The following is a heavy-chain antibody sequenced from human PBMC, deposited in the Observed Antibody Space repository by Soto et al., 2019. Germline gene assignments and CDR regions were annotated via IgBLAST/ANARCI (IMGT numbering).Heavy chain of an antibody. V-gene: IGHV4-31*03. CDR2: IYYSGST. D-gene: IGHD4-4*01. Sequence: QVQLQESGPGLVKPSQTLSLTCTVSGGSISSGGYYWSWIRQHPGKGLEWIGYIYYSGSTYYNPSLKSRVTISVDTSKNQFSLKLSSVTAADTAVYYCVRAWAEGTTVTTWGQGTLVTVSS. CDR1: GGSISSGGYY. J-gene: IGHJ4*02. CDR3: VRAWAEGTTVTT.